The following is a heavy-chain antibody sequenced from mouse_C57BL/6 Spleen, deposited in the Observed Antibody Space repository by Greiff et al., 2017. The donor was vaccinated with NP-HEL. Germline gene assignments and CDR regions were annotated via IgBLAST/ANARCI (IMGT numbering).Heavy chain of an antibody. Sequence: QVQLQQPGAELVKPGASVKVSCKASGYTFTSYWITWVKQRPGQGLEWIGDIYPGSGSTNYNEKFKSKATLTVDTSSSTAYMQLSSLTSEDSAVYYCARNPYSNYERYFDVWGTGTTVTVSS. CDR3: ARNPYSNYERYFDV. CDR1: GYTFTSYW. J-gene: IGHJ1*03. D-gene: IGHD2-5*01. CDR2: IYPGSGST. V-gene: IGHV1-55*01.